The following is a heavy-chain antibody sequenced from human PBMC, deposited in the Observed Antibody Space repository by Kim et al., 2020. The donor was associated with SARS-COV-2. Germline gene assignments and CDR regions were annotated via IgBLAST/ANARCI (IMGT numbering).Heavy chain of an antibody. CDR1: GFTFSDSV. CDR2: VRMKSDNYVT. V-gene: IGHV3-73*01. CDR3: TRGGTGSWSFAI. D-gene: IGHD3-9*01. J-gene: IGHJ3*02. Sequence: GGSLRLSCAASGFTFSDSVMHWVRQASGKGLEWIARVRMKSDNYVTAYGESVRGRFTVSRDDSESMAYLQMNSLRTDDTAVYFCTRGGTGSWSFAIWGQG.